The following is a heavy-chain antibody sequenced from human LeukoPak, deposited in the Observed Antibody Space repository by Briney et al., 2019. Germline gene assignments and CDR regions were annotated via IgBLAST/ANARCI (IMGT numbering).Heavy chain of an antibody. J-gene: IGHJ5*02. V-gene: IGHV1-18*01. CDR2: ISAYNGKT. D-gene: IGHD4-17*01. CDR3: ARDFFRFYGDYDRLFDL. CDR1: GYTFTSYG. Sequence: ASVKVSCKDSGYTFTSYGISWVGQAPGQGQEWMGWISAYNGKTNYAKKLQGRVTMTTDTYKSKDYMELRRQREDERDVYYCARDFFRFYGDYDRLFDLWGQGTLVTVSS.